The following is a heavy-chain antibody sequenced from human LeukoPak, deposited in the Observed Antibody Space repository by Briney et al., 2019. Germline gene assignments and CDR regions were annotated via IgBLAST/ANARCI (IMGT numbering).Heavy chain of an antibody. Sequence: ASAKVSCKASGYTFTSYAMYWVRQAPGQRLEWMGWINAGNGNTKYSQKFQGRVTITRDTSASTAYMELSSLRSEDTAVYYCASSCSSTSCYAENAFDIWGQGTMVTVSS. V-gene: IGHV1-3*01. J-gene: IGHJ3*02. CDR1: GYTFTSYA. CDR2: INAGNGNT. D-gene: IGHD2-2*01. CDR3: ASSCSSTSCYAENAFDI.